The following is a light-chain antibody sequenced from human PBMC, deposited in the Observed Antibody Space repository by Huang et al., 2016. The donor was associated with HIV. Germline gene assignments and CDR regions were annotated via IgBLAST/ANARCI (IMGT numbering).Light chain of an antibody. V-gene: IGKV4-1*01. CDR2: WAS. CDR3: QQFYSTPIT. J-gene: IGKJ5*01. Sequence: DIVMTQSPDSLAVSLGERATINCKSSQRLLYRSNNKNYLAWYQQKPGQPPKLLIYWASTRESGVPDRFRGSGSGTDFTLTISSLQAEDVAVYHCQQFYSTPITFGQGTRLEIK. CDR1: QRLLYRSNNKNY.